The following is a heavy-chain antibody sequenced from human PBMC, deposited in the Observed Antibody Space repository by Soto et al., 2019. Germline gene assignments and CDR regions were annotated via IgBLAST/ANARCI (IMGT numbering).Heavy chain of an antibody. Sequence: HPGGSLRLSCAASGFTFTSYSMNWVRQAPGKGLEWVSYISSSSSTIYYADSMKGRFTISRDHAKNSLYLQVNSLRDEDTAVYYCVRGGATILDYWGRGTMVTVSS. V-gene: IGHV3-48*02. CDR3: VRGGATILDY. D-gene: IGHD1-26*01. CDR2: ISSSSSTI. CDR1: GFTFTSYS. J-gene: IGHJ4*02.